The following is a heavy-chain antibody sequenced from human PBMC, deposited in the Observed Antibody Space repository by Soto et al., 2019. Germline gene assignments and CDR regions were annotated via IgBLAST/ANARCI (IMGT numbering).Heavy chain of an antibody. J-gene: IGHJ3*01. Sequence: GGSLRLSCAAPGFTFSSSEMYWVRQAPGKGLEWISYIHPGGQTIFYAESVKGRFTISRDNAKHSVYLQMNSLRAEDTAVYYCARRGSRWGRGTKVTVSS. CDR3: ARRGSR. CDR1: GFTFSSSE. D-gene: IGHD2-15*01. V-gene: IGHV3-48*03. CDR2: IHPGGQTI.